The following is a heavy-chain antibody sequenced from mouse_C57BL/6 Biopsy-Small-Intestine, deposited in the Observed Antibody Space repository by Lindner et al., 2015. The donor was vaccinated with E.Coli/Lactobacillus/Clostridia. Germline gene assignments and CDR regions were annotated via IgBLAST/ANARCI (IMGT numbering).Heavy chain of an antibody. CDR3: ARLDY. Sequence: VQLQESGGGLVKPGGSLNLSCAASGFTFSDYGMHWVRQAPEKGLEWVAFISSGSSTIYYPDTVKGRFTISRDNAKDTLFLQITSLRSEDTAIYYCARLDYWGQGTSVTVSS. J-gene: IGHJ4*01. CDR2: ISSGSSTI. V-gene: IGHV5-17*01. CDR1: GFTFSDYG.